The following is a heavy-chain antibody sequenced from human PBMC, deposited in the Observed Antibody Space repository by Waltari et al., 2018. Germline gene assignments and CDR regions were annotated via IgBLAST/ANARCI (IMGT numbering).Heavy chain of an antibody. J-gene: IGHJ6*03. V-gene: IGHV3-23*03. D-gene: IGHD2-15*01. CDR3: AREGGDV. Sequence: EVQLLESGGGLVQPGGSLRLSCAASGFTFSSYAMSWVRQAPGKGLEGVSVIYSGGSTYYADSVKGRFTIARDNAKNSLYLQMNSLRAEDTAVYYCAREGGDVWGKGTTVTVA. CDR1: GFTFSSYA. CDR2: IYSGGST.